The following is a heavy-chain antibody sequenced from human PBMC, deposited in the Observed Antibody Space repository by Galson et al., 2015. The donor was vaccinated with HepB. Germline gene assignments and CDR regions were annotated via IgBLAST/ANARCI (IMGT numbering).Heavy chain of an antibody. CDR3: VRGHYYYDFWSGLGVGAFDI. V-gene: IGHV3-30-3*01. CDR2: ISYDGSNK. CDR1: GFTFSSYA. Sequence: SLRLSCAASGFTFSSYAMHWVRQAPGKGLEWVAVISYDGSNKYYADSVKGRFTISRDNSKNTLYLQMNSLRAEDTAVYYCVRGHYYYDFWSGLGVGAFDIWGQGTMVTVSS. D-gene: IGHD3-3*01. J-gene: IGHJ3*02.